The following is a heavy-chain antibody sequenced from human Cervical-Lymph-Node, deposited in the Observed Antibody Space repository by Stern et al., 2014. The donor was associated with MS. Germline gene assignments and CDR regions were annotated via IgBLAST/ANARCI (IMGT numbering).Heavy chain of an antibody. CDR2: IYWDEDK. D-gene: IGHD4-11*01. CDR3: AHRHYSGWFDP. V-gene: IGHV2-5*02. Sequence: QITLKESGPTLVKPTQTLTLTCTFSGFSLRTSGVALGRLRPPPGKDLEWLAHIYWDEDKRYSAPLKRQTTPTNDTPKTPVRPTMTNMDPVDPAAYYWAHRHYSGWFDPWGQGTLVTVSS. CDR1: GFSLRTSGVA. J-gene: IGHJ5*02.